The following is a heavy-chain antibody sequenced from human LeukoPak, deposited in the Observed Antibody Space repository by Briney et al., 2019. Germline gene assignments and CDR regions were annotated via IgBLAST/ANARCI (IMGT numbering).Heavy chain of an antibody. CDR3: ARGRGRWLQTKYYFDY. J-gene: IGHJ4*02. Sequence: PSETLSLTCAVYGGSFSGYYWSWIRQPPGKGLEWIGEINHSGSTNYNPSLKSRVTISVDTSKNQFSLKLSSVTAADTGVYYCARGRGRWLQTKYYFDYWGQGTLVTVSS. D-gene: IGHD5-24*01. CDR2: INHSGST. V-gene: IGHV4-34*01. CDR1: GGSFSGYY.